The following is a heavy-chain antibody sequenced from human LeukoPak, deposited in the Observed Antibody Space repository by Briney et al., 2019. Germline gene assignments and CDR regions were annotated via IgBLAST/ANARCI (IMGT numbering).Heavy chain of an antibody. V-gene: IGHV3-30*18. CDR2: ISYDGSNK. Sequence: PGGSLRLSCAASGFTFSSYGMHRVRQAPDKGLEWVAVISYDGSNKYYADSVKGRFTISRDNSKNTLYLQMNSLRAEDTAVYHCAKVRGEFRAYYYYMDVWGKGTTVTVSS. CDR3: AKVRGEFRAYYYYMDV. CDR1: GFTFSSYG. J-gene: IGHJ6*03. D-gene: IGHD3-16*01.